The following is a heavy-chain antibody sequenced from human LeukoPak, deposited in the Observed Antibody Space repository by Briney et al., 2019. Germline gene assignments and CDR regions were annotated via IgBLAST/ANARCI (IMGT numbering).Heavy chain of an antibody. CDR3: ARVILSAAAGLLFDY. CDR1: GGTFSSYA. Sequence: ASVKVSCKASGGTFSSYAISWVRQAPGQGLEWMGWIIPIFGTANYAQKFQGRATITADESTSTAYMELSSLRSEDTAVYYCARVILSAAAGLLFDYWGQGTLVTVSS. J-gene: IGHJ4*02. CDR2: IIPIFGTA. V-gene: IGHV1-69*13. D-gene: IGHD6-13*01.